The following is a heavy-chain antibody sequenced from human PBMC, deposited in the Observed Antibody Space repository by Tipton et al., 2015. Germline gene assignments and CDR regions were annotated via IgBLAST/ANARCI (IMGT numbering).Heavy chain of an antibody. J-gene: IGHJ4*02. Sequence: SLRLSCTASGFTFSSYWMHWVRQAPGKGLVWVSRIKTDGSTTTYADSVQGRFTISRDNAKNTVYLQMNSLRADDTAVYYCARSPQDPAVDYWGQGALVTVSS. CDR1: GFTFSSYW. V-gene: IGHV3-74*01. CDR2: IKTDGSTT. CDR3: ARSPQDPAVDY.